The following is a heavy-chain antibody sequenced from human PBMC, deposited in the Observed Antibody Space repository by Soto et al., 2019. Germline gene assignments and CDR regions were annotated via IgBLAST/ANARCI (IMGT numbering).Heavy chain of an antibody. CDR3: ASEKSGYYDY. J-gene: IGHJ4*02. Sequence: QVQLVQSGAEVKKPGASVKVSCKASGYTFTSYDINWVRQATGQGLEWMGWMNPNSGNTGHAQKLQGKVTMTRSTSISTAYMELSSLRSEDTAVYYCASEKSGYYDYWGQGTLVTVSS. V-gene: IGHV1-8*01. D-gene: IGHD3-3*01. CDR1: GYTFTSYD. CDR2: MNPNSGNT.